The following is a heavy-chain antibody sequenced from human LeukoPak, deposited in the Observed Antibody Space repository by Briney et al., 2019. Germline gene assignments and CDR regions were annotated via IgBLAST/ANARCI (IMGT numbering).Heavy chain of an antibody. Sequence: GGSLRLSCAAAGFMFGDYGMTWVRQAPGKGLEWVSGISWNAGRTHYGDSVKGRFTISRDNAKRLVSLQMDSLRGEDTALYYCARAMTTVTTGDGFDMWGQGTMVIVSS. CDR2: ISWNAGRT. CDR1: GFMFGDYG. CDR3: ARAMTTVTTGDGFDM. V-gene: IGHV3-20*04. D-gene: IGHD4-17*01. J-gene: IGHJ3*02.